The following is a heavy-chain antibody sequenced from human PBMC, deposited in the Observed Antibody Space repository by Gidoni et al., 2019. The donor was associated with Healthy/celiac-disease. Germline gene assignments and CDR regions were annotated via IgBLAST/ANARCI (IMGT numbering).Heavy chain of an antibody. D-gene: IGHD5-18*01. CDR3: ARGGFVVSGRGYSYGRLYFDY. V-gene: IGHV3-30-3*01. Sequence: QVQLVESGGGVVQPGRSLRLSCAASGFTFSSYAMHWVRQAPGKGLEWVAVISYDGSNKYYADSVKGRFTISRDNSKNTLYLQMNSLRAEDTAVYYCARGGFVVSGRGYSYGRLYFDYWGQGTLVTVSS. J-gene: IGHJ4*02. CDR2: ISYDGSNK. CDR1: GFTFSSYA.